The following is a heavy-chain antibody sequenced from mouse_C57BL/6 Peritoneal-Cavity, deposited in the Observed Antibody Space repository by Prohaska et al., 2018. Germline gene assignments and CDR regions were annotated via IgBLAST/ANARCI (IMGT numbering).Heavy chain of an antibody. D-gene: IGHD2-2*01. J-gene: IGHJ1*03. CDR3: ARLVTTYFDV. CDR2: INTYSGVP. Sequence: QIQLVQSGPELKKPGETVKISCKASGYNFTTYGMSWVKQAPGKGLKWMGWINTYSGVPTYADDFKGRFAFSLETSASTAYLQINNLKNEDTATYFCARLVTTYFDVWGTGTTVTVSS. CDR1: GYNFTTYG. V-gene: IGHV9-3*01.